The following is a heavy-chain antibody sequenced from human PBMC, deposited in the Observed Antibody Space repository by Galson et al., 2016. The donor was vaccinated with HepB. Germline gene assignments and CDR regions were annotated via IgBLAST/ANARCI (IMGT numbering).Heavy chain of an antibody. CDR2: IYSGGTT. V-gene: IGHV3-53*01. CDR3: ARGYDSSGFGAYYLEY. Sequence: SLRLSCAASGFSVSSNYMSWVRQAPGKGLERVSVIYSGGTTYYADSVKGRFTISRDKSKNTLYFQMNSLRAEDTAVYYCARGYDSSGFGAYYLEYWGQGTLVTVSS. CDR1: GFSVSSNY. D-gene: IGHD3-22*01. J-gene: IGHJ4*02.